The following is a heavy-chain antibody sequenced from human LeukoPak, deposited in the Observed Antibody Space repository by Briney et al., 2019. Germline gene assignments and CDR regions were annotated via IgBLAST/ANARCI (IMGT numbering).Heavy chain of an antibody. Sequence: GGSLRLSCAASGFTFDDYGMSWVRQAPGKGLEWVSGINWNGGSTGYADSVKGRFTISRDNAKNSLYLQMNSLRAEDTALYYCATLGVGAMWGYYYYMDVWGKGTTVTVSS. D-gene: IGHD1-26*01. CDR3: ATLGVGAMWGYYYYMDV. CDR2: INWNGGST. CDR1: GFTFDDYG. J-gene: IGHJ6*03. V-gene: IGHV3-20*04.